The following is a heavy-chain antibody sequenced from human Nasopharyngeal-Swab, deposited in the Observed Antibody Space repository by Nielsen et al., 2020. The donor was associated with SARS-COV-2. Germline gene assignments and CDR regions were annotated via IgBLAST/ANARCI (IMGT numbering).Heavy chain of an antibody. V-gene: IGHV4-39*01. D-gene: IGHD2-15*01. Sequence: SETLSLTCTVSGGSISSSSYCWGWIRQPQGKGLKWIGSIYYSGSTYYNPSLMSRVTISVDTSKNQFSLKLSSVSAADTAVYYCARHHISCCSGGSCYPNWFDPWGQGTLVTVSS. J-gene: IGHJ5*02. CDR3: ARHHISCCSGGSCYPNWFDP. CDR1: GGSISSSSYC. CDR2: IYYSGST.